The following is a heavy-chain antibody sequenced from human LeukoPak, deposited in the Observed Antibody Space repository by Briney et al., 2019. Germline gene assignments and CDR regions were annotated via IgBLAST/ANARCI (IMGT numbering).Heavy chain of an antibody. CDR2: INHSGST. CDR3: ARGGYSGSYYYYYMGV. CDR1: GGTFSGYS. Sequence: AETLSLTCAAYGGTFSGYSWNWIRQPPGKGLEWIGEINHSGSTKYNPYPMSRVTISVDTSKHQFFLKLSSVPAADTAVYYCARGGYSGSYYYYYMGVWGKGTTVSVSS. D-gene: IGHD1-26*01. J-gene: IGHJ6*03. V-gene: IGHV4-34*01.